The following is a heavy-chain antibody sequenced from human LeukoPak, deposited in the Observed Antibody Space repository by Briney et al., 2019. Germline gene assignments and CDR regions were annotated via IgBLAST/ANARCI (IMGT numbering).Heavy chain of an antibody. D-gene: IGHD2-2*01. V-gene: IGHV1-69*04. CDR2: IIPILGIA. J-gene: IGHJ4*02. CDR3: ATPAAIEGRDY. CDR1: GATFSSYA. Sequence: SVKVSCKASGATFSSYAISWVRQAPGQGLEWMGRIIPILGIANYAQKFQGRVTITADKSTSTAYMELSSLRSEDTAVYYCATPAAIEGRDYWGQGTLVTVSS.